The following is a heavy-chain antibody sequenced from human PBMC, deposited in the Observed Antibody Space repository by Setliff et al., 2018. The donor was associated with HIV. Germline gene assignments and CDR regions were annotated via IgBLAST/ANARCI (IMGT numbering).Heavy chain of an antibody. CDR2: INTNTGKP. J-gene: IGHJ5*02. V-gene: IGHV7-4-1*02. D-gene: IGHD3-3*01. Sequence: ASVKVSCKASGYTFTRYAMNWVRQAPGQGLDWMGWINTNTGKPTYAQDFTGRFVFSLDTSVSTAYLQISSLKAEDTAVYYCARNYYDVWSLSFGGWFDPWGQGTLVTVSS. CDR3: ARNYYDVWSLSFGGWFDP. CDR1: GYTFTRYA.